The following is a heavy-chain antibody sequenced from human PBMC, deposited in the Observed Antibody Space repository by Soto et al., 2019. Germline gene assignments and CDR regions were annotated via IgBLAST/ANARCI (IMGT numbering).Heavy chain of an antibody. V-gene: IGHV1-18*04. CDR1: GYTFTSYG. J-gene: IGHJ4*02. D-gene: IGHD3-22*01. CDR2: ISAYNGNT. Sequence: GASVKVSCKASGYTFTSYGISWVRQAPGQGLEWMGWISAYNGNTNYAQKLQGRVTMTTDTSTSTAYMELRSLRSDDTAVYYCARGPYYDSSGYYHGEFDYRGQGTLFTVSS. CDR3: ARGPYYDSSGYYHGEFDY.